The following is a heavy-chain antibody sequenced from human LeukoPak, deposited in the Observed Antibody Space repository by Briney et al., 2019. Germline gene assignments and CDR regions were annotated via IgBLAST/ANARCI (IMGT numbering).Heavy chain of an antibody. CDR1: VGASCGYY. J-gene: IGHJ6*03. Sequence: SEPLLLTRAVSVGASCGYYGCWLRPPPGKGLEWRGQINHSVSTIYTPSLKGRVTLAVDTSKNHFSLKLSSVTAADTAVYYCARLALGVARPPSYYSMYVWGTGNTGTVSS. CDR2: INHSVST. V-gene: IGHV4-34*01. D-gene: IGHD3-3*01. CDR3: ARLALGVARPPSYYSMYV.